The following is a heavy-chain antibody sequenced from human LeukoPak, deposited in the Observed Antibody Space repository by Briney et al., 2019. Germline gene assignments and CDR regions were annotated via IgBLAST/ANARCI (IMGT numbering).Heavy chain of an antibody. CDR3: ARDNLPFGGRPN. Sequence: SETLSLTCTVSGYSISSGYYWGWIRQPPGKGLEWIGSIYHSGSTYYNPSLKSRVTISVDTSKNQFSLKLSSVAAADTAVYYCARDNLPFGGRPNWGQGTLVTVSS. CDR1: GYSISSGYY. V-gene: IGHV4-38-2*02. CDR2: IYHSGST. D-gene: IGHD3-16*01. J-gene: IGHJ4*02.